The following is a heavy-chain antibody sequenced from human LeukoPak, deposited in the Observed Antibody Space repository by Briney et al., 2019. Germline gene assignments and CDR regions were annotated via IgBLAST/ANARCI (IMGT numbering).Heavy chain of an antibody. CDR3: ARGAAPPNDAFDI. J-gene: IGHJ3*02. CDR1: GGSISSYY. D-gene: IGHD2-15*01. V-gene: IGHV4-59*01. CDR2: IYYSGST. Sequence: PSETLSLTFTVSGGSISSYYWSWIRQPPGKGLEWIGYIYYSGSTNYNPSLKSRVTISVDTSKNQFSLKLSSVTAADTAAYYCARGAAPPNDAFDIWGQGTMVTVSS.